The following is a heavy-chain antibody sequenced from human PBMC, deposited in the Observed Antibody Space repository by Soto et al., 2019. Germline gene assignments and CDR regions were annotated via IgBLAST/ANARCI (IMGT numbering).Heavy chain of an antibody. CDR1: GFSLSTRGVG. Sequence: QITLKESGPTLVNPTQTLTLTCTFSGFSLSTRGVGVGWIRQPPGKALEWLALIYWDGFKHYSPSLESRLTIRQDTAKNQGVLTMTNMDPVDTATYYCAHKGGGDRILDYWGQGTLVTVSS. J-gene: IGHJ4*02. V-gene: IGHV2-5*02. CDR2: IYWDGFK. D-gene: IGHD3-16*01. CDR3: AHKGGGDRILDY.